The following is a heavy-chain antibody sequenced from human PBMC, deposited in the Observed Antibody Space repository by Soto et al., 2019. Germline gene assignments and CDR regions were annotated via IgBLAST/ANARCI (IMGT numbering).Heavy chain of an antibody. D-gene: IGHD2-2*01. CDR1: GGSVRIGADY. V-gene: IGHV4-31*03. J-gene: IGHJ5*02. Sequence: PSETLSLTCTVSGGSVRIGADYWSWVRHGPGKGLEWIGNIYYSGSAYYNPSLKSRLTMSVDTSKNSFSLKLTSVTAADTAVYYCARVLCSSPTCYFPDWFDPWGQGTLVTVSS. CDR3: ARVLCSSPTCYFPDWFDP. CDR2: IYYSGSA.